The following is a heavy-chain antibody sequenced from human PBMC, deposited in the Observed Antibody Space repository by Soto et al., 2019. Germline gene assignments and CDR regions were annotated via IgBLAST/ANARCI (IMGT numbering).Heavy chain of an antibody. V-gene: IGHV3-23*01. Sequence: DVQLFESGGGLVEPGESLRLSCAASGFMFKDFAMSWVRQAPGKGLEWVSTITTSDDITYSADSVRGRVTISRDNSAITLFRQMSSLRGDDTATYYCTKGDSSGYFDPSTGYSTPDHWGQGTLVTVSS. CDR3: TKGDSSGYFDPSTGYSTPDH. CDR2: ITTSDDIT. CDR1: GFMFKDFA. J-gene: IGHJ5*02. D-gene: IGHD3-3*01.